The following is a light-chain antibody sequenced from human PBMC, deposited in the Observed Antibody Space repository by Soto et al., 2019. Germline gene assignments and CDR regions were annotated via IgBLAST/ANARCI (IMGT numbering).Light chain of an antibody. V-gene: IGKV1D-12*01. CDR3: QQTDTLPST. J-gene: IGKJ5*01. CDR1: QVMSSW. Sequence: DIQMTQSPSSVSAAVGEGVTITCRASQVMSSWLAWYQQKTGKAPKLLIFDASTLQSGVPSRFSGSGSRTDFTLTITSLQPEDIGTYYCQQTDTLPSTFGQGTRLEIK. CDR2: DAS.